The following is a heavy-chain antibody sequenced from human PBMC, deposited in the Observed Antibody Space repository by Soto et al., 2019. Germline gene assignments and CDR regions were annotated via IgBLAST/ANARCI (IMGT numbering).Heavy chain of an antibody. V-gene: IGHV3-23*01. D-gene: IGHD1-26*01. Sequence: GVSLRLSCAASGFTFSSYAMSWVRQAPGKGLEWVSAISGSGGSTYYADSVKGRFTISRDNSKNTLYLQMNSLRAEDTAVYYCAKHPPPGRYYYYYMDVWGKGTTVTVSS. CDR3: AKHPPPGRYYYYYMDV. CDR1: GFTFSSYA. J-gene: IGHJ6*03. CDR2: ISGSGGST.